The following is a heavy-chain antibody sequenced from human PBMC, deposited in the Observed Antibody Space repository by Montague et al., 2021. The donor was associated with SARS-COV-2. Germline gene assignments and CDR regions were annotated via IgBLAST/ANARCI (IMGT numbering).Heavy chain of an antibody. CDR3: ARDFPSEYYDILTGYQRSTYNWFDP. J-gene: IGHJ5*02. CDR2: IYHSGST. Sequence: SETLSLTCTVSGGSISSGGYYWGWIRQPPGKGLEWIGSIYHSGSTYYNPSLESRVTISVDTSKNQFSLKLSSVTAADTAVYYCARDFPSEYYDILTGYQRSTYNWFDPWGQGTLVTVSS. CDR1: GGSISSGGYY. D-gene: IGHD3-9*01. V-gene: IGHV4-39*07.